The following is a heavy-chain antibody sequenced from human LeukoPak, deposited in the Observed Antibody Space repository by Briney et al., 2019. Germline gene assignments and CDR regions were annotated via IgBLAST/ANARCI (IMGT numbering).Heavy chain of an antibody. V-gene: IGHV4-59*12. J-gene: IGHJ4*02. D-gene: IGHD4-17*01. CDR2: IYYSGTT. CDR1: SGSISSYY. CDR3: ASTYGGLDY. Sequence: PSETLSLTCTVSSGSISSYYWSWIRQPPGKGLEWIGYIYYSGTTNYNPSLKSRVTMSVDTSKNQFSLKLTSVTAADTAVYYCASTYGGLDYWGQGTLVTVSS.